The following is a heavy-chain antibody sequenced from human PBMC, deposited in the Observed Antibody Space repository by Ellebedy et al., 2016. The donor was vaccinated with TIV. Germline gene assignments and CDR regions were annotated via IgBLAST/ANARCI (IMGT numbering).Heavy chain of an antibody. CDR1: GFTFSSYR. J-gene: IGHJ4*02. V-gene: IGHV3-7*03. CDR2: IKPDGSDK. Sequence: GESLKISCAASGFTFSSYRMSWVRQAPGKGLEWVANIKPDGSDKYYVDSVKGRFTISRDNAKNSLFLQMNSLSAEDMAFYNYARFASRNFDCWGQGTLVTVSS. CDR3: ARFASRNFDC.